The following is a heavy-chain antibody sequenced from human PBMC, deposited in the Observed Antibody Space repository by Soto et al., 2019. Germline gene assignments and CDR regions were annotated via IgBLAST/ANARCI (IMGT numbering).Heavy chain of an antibody. V-gene: IGHV1-2*04. J-gene: IGHJ5*02. CDR3: GRGGSKIFASLP. D-gene: IGHD3-10*01. Sequence: ASVKVSCKAFGYTFTGYYIHWVRQAPGQGLEWMAYIDPNSGATKYAQKFQGLVTLTRDTSIRTAYMELTSLRSDDTAVYYCGRGGSKIFASLPWRQGTLVTVSS. CDR1: GYTFTGYY. CDR2: IDPNSGAT.